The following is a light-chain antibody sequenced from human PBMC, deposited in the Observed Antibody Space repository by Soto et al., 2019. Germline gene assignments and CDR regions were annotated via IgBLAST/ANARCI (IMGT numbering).Light chain of an antibody. Sequence: QSVLTQPPSVSEAPGQRVTISCSGRTSNIGTNAVNWYQQLPGKAPKLLIYNNTNRPSGVPDRFSGSKSGTSASLAITGLQAEDEADYFCSSYADNNNLVFGGGTKLTVL. J-gene: IGLJ2*01. V-gene: IGLV1-36*01. CDR2: NNT. CDR1: TSNIGTNA. CDR3: SSYADNNNLV.